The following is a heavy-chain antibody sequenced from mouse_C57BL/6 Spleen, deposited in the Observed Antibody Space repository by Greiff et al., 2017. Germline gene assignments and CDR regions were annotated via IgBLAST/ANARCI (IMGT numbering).Heavy chain of an antibody. D-gene: IGHD2-1*01. Sequence: VQLQQSGAELVRPGASVKLSCTASGFNIKDYYMHWVKQRPEQGLEWIGRIDPEDGDTEYAPKFQGKATMTADTSSNTAYLQLSSLTSEDTAVYYCTTFYYGNLFAYWGQGTLVTVSA. CDR2: IDPEDGDT. J-gene: IGHJ3*01. CDR1: GFNIKDYY. V-gene: IGHV14-1*01. CDR3: TTFYYGNLFAY.